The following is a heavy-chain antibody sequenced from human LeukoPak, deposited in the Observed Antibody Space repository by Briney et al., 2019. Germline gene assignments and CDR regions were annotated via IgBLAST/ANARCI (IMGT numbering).Heavy chain of an antibody. CDR2: IYSGGST. D-gene: IGHD3-10*01. CDR1: GFTVSSNY. Sequence: GGSLRLSCAASGFTVSSNYMSWVRRAPGKGLEWVSVIYSGGSTYYADSVKGRFTISRDNSKNSLYLQMNSLRAEDTALYYCAKDRSPRGSGSYSWENYFDYWGQGTLVTVSS. J-gene: IGHJ4*02. CDR3: AKDRSPRGSGSYSWENYFDY. V-gene: IGHV3-53*05.